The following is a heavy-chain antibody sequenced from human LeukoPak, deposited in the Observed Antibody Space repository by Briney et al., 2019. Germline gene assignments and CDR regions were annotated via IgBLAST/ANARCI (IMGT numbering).Heavy chain of an antibody. J-gene: IGHJ4*02. D-gene: IGHD2-15*01. CDR3: ARWRTAFCRGGNCYSDKYFDY. Sequence: SETLSLTCAVYGGSLSGYYWTWIRQSPGNGLEWIGEINYSANTNKNRSLKSRVTISADTSKNQFSLSLTSVTAADTAVYYCARWRTAFCRGGNCYSDKYFDYWGQGTQVTVSS. V-gene: IGHV4-34*01. CDR1: GGSLSGYY. CDR2: INYSANT.